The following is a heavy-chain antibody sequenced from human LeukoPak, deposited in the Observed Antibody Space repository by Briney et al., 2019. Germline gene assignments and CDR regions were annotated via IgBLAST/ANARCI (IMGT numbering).Heavy chain of an antibody. Sequence: GGSLRLSCAASGFTFSSYSMNWVRQAPGKGLEWVSSGHSDGTAYYADSVKGRFTISRDNSKNTLSLQMNSLRAEDTAVYYCAKGSRIAARPTIWFDSWGQGTLVTVSS. J-gene: IGHJ5*01. V-gene: IGHV3-23*01. CDR3: AKGSRIAARPTIWFDS. D-gene: IGHD6-6*01. CDR2: GHSDGTA. CDR1: GFTFSSYS.